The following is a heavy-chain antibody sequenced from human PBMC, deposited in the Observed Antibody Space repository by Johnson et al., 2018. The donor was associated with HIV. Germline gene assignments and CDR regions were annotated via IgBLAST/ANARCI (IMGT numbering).Heavy chain of an antibody. CDR1: GFTFSSYW. Sequence: VQLVESGGGLVQPGGSLRLSCAASGFTFSSYWMSWVRQAPGKGLEWVANIKQDGSEKYYVDSVKGRFTISRDNAKNSLYLQMNSLRAEDTALYYCARDPVSHYYDSSGSLDDAFDIWGQGTMVTVSS. J-gene: IGHJ3*02. V-gene: IGHV3-7*01. CDR3: ARDPVSHYYDSSGSLDDAFDI. D-gene: IGHD3-22*01. CDR2: IKQDGSEK.